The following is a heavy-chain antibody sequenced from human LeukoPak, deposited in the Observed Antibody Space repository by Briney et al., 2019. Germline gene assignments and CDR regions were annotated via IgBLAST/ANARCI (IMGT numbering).Heavy chain of an antibody. D-gene: IGHD4-17*01. V-gene: IGHV3-11*05. CDR3: ARDFYGPYYYYGMDV. Sequence: GGSLRLSCAASGFTFSDYYMSWVRQAPGKGLEWISYITSSSSFTSYADSVRGRFTISRDNAKNSLYLQMNSLRAEDTAVYYCARDFYGPYYYYGMDVWGQGTTVTVSS. J-gene: IGHJ6*02. CDR2: ITSSSSFT. CDR1: GFTFSDYY.